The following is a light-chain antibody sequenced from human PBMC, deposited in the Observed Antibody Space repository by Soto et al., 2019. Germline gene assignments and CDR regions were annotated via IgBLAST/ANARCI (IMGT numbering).Light chain of an antibody. J-gene: IGKJ1*01. CDR1: QSVSNN. CDR2: GAS. V-gene: IGKV3-15*01. CDR3: PQYNDWPRT. Sequence: EIVMTQSPATLSVSPGERATLSCRASQSVSNNLAWYQQKPGQAPRLLIYGASTRATGIPARFSGSVSETEFTLTIGSLQSEDFAVYYCPQYNDWPRTFGQGTKVEVK.